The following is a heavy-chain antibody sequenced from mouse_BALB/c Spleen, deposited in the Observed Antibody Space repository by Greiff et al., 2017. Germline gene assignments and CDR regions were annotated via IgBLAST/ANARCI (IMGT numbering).Heavy chain of an antibody. CDR3: ARGGLRAMDY. CDR1: GFTFSDYY. J-gene: IGHJ4*01. Sequence: EVKLVESGGGLVKPGGSLKLSCAASGFTFSDYYMYWVRQTPEKRLEWVATISDGGSYTYYPDSVKGRFTISRDNAKNNLYLQMSSLKSEDTAMYYCARGGLRAMDYWGQGTSVTVSS. D-gene: IGHD3-1*01. CDR2: ISDGGSYT. V-gene: IGHV5-4*02.